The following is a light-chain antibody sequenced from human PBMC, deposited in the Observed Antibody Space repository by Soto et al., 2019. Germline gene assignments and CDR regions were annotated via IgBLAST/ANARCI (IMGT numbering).Light chain of an antibody. Sequence: QSVMSQPASASGSPGQSITISRTGPRSDVGGFDYVSWYQHQPGKAPKLIIYDVTKRPSGVSNRFSGSKSGNTASLTISGIQAEDEGDYYCGSITRSSTSVFGTGTKVTVL. CDR3: GSITRSSTSV. V-gene: IGLV2-14*01. CDR1: RSDVGGFDY. J-gene: IGLJ1*01. CDR2: DVT.